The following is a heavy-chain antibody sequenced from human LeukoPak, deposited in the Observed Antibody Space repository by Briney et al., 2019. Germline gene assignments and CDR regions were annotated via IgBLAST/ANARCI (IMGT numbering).Heavy chain of an antibody. J-gene: IGHJ6*02. CDR3: AKEVKTYYYYYGMDV. D-gene: IGHD4-23*01. CDR2: ISYDGSNK. CDR1: GFTFSSYG. Sequence: GRSLRLSCAASGFTFSSYGMHWVRQAPGKGLEWVAVISYDGSNKYYADSVKGRFTISRDNSKNTLYLQVNSLRAEDTAVYYCAKEVKTYYYYYGMDVWGQGTTVTVSS. V-gene: IGHV3-30*18.